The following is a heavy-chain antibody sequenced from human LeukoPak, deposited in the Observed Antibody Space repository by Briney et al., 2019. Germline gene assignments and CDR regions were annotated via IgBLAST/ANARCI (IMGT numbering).Heavy chain of an antibody. J-gene: IGHJ4*02. Sequence: SQTLSLTCSVSGGSISRSDYYWSWIRQPPGKGLEWIGYIYYSGITYYNPSLKSRVTISVDTSKNQFSLKLSSVTAADTAVYYCARAGTVTTWDYWGQGTLVTVSS. V-gene: IGHV4-30-4*01. CDR1: GGSISRSDYY. CDR2: IYYSGIT. D-gene: IGHD4-17*01. CDR3: ARAGTVTTWDY.